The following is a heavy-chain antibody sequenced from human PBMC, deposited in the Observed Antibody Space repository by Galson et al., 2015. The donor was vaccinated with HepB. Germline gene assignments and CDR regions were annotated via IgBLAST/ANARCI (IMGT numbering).Heavy chain of an antibody. D-gene: IGHD5-24*01. J-gene: IGHJ4*02. V-gene: IGHV4-39*02. CDR2: VYYSGRT. CDR1: GGSVSSTSFF. CDR3: AREGGGRDGFDY. Sequence: TLSLTCDVSGGSVSSTSFFWGWIFQPPGKGLQWIGSVYYSGRTFLNPSLKSRVTISIDASKNQFSLSLSSVTAADTAVYYCAREGGGRDGFDYWGPGKVVSVST.